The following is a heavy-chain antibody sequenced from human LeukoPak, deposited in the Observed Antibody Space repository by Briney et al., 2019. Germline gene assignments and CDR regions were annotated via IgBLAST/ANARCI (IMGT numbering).Heavy chain of an antibody. CDR1: GYSISSGYY. D-gene: IGHD1-1*01. Sequence: PSETLSLTCTVSGYSISSGYYWGWIRPPPGKGLEWIGSIYHSGSTYYNPSLKSRVTISVDTSKNQFSLKLSSVTAADTAVYYCARENWNDVGYWGQGTLVTVSS. V-gene: IGHV4-38-2*02. J-gene: IGHJ4*02. CDR2: IYHSGST. CDR3: ARENWNDVGY.